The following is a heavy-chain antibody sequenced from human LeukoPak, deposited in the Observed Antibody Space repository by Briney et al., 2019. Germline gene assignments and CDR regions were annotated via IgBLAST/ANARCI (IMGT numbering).Heavy chain of an antibody. CDR2: IYTTGDT. D-gene: IGHD2-2*02. Sequence: GGSLRLSCAASGFTFSSYAMHWVRQAPGEGLQWVSTIYTTGDTYYAASVKGRFTISRDDSKNTLYLQVNSLRAEDTAVYYCARGLYTTRHLNHFDYWGQGTLVTVSS. CDR3: ARGLYTTRHLNHFDY. V-gene: IGHV3-53*01. CDR1: GFTFSSYA. J-gene: IGHJ4*02.